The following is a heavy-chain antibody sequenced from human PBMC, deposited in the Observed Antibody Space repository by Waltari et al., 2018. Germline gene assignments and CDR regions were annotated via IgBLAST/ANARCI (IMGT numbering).Heavy chain of an antibody. CDR2: INGNGAST. Sequence: EVQLVESGGGVVRQGGSLRLACAASEFRFDDYAMHWVSQGPGKGLEGGSSINGNGASTDYVDSAKGRFSIARDNAKNYLYLEMNSLRAEDTSVYYCAREALLTTNAFDIWCQGTMVTVSS. J-gene: IGHJ3*02. CDR1: EFRFDDYA. V-gene: IGHV3-20*04. D-gene: IGHD4-17*01. CDR3: AREALLTTNAFDI.